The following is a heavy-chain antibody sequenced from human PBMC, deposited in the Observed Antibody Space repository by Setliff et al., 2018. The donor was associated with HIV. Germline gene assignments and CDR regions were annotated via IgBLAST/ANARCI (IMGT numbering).Heavy chain of an antibody. J-gene: IGHJ6*03. D-gene: IGHD2-8*01. V-gene: IGHV4-38-2*01. CDR1: NYSISSGSY. Sequence: PSETLSLTCAVSNYSISSGSYWAWIRQSPGKGLAWIGSVFHSGTTYYNPSLKSRVTISVDTSKNHFSLKLSSLTAADTAVYHCASQTMAHYYYYMDVWGKGTTVTVSS. CDR2: VFHSGTT. CDR3: ASQTMAHYYYYMDV.